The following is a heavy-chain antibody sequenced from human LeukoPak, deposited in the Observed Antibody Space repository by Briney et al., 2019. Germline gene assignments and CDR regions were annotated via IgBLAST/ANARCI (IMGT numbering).Heavy chain of an antibody. V-gene: IGHV4-39*01. J-gene: IGHJ4*02. CDR3: ARGYCSGGSCYWGDY. Sequence: SETLSLTCIVSGGSISSIGYYWGWIRQPPGKGLEWIGSVYYSGSTFYNPSLKSRVTTSVDTSKSQFSLKLNSMTAPDTAVYYCARGYCSGGSCYWGDYWGQGALVTVSS. CDR2: VYYSGST. CDR1: GGSISSIGYY. D-gene: IGHD2-15*01.